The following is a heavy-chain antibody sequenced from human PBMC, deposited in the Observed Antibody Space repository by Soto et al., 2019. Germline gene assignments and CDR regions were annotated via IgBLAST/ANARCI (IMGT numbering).Heavy chain of an antibody. CDR1: GFTVSSNY. D-gene: IGHD3-9*01. V-gene: IGHV3-53*04. J-gene: IGHJ4*02. CDR2: IYSGGST. CDR3: GAEYYDILTGYYDY. Sequence: GGSLRLSCAAAGFTVSSNYRSWVRQATGKGLEWVSVIYSGGSTYYADSVKGRFTISRHNSKNTLYLQMNSLRAEDTAVYYCGAEYYDILTGYYDYWGQGTLVTVSS.